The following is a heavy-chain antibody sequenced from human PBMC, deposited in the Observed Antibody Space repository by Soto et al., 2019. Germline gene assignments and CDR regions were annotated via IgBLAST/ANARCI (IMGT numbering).Heavy chain of an antibody. Sequence: QVQLQQWGAGLLKPSETLSLSCAVYGGYFNDNYYTWFRQPPGKGLEWIGEISRSGTTTYIPSLKSRDSLSFDESKTQVSLKVTSVTAADTAVYYCATSLWFGTQVELWGQGAVVTVSS. CDR1: GGYFNDNY. CDR3: ATSLWFGTQVEL. D-gene: IGHD3-10*01. V-gene: IGHV4-34*01. J-gene: IGHJ5*02. CDR2: ISRSGTT.